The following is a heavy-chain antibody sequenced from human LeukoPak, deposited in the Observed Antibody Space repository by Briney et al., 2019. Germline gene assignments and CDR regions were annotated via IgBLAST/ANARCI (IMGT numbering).Heavy chain of an antibody. V-gene: IGHV3-23*01. D-gene: IGHD3-3*01. J-gene: IGHJ4*02. CDR3: ANSVTATHFPDFWSGYYTDFDY. CDR1: GFTFSSYA. Sequence: GGSLRLSCAASGFTFSSYAMSWVRQAPGKGLEWVSAISGSGGSTYYADSVKGRFTISRDNSKNTLYLQMNSLRAEDTAVYYSANSVTATHFPDFWSGYYTDFDYWGQGTLVTVSS. CDR2: ISGSGGST.